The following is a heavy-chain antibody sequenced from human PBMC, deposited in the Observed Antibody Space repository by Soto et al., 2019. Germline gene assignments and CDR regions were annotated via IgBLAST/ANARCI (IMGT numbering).Heavy chain of an antibody. CDR3: ARLDEALDY. Sequence: SETLSLTCTVSGVSVSGYYWSWIRQPPGKGLEWIGYIYNSRSTNYNPSLKSRVSISVDTSKNQFSLKLSSVTAADTAVYYCARLDEALDYWGQGTLVTVSS. CDR2: IYNSRST. V-gene: IGHV4-59*02. J-gene: IGHJ4*02. CDR1: GVSVSGYY.